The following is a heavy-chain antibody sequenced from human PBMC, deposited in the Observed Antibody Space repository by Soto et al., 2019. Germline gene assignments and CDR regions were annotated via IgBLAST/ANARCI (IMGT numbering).Heavy chain of an antibody. CDR3: AREDSSGWYGGYYYYYGMDV. Sequence: GGSLRLSCAASGFTFSSYSMNWVRQAPGKGLEWVSSISSSSSYIYYADSVKGRFTISRDNAKNSLYLQMNSLRAEDTAVYYCAREDSSGWYGGYYYYYGMDVWGQGTTVTVSS. CDR2: ISSSSSYI. J-gene: IGHJ6*02. CDR1: GFTFSSYS. D-gene: IGHD6-19*01. V-gene: IGHV3-21*01.